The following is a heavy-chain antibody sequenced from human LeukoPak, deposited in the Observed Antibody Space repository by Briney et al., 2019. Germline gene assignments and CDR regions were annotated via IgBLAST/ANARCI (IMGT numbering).Heavy chain of an antibody. Sequence: PGGSLRLSCAASGFTFSSYAMHWVRQAPGKGLEWVAVISYDGSNKYYADSVKGRFTISRDNSKNTLYLQMNSLRVEDTAVYYCARSPSEGGGHCTSIVCSYYYMDVWGKGTTVTVSS. D-gene: IGHD2-2*01. CDR2: ISYDGSNK. J-gene: IGHJ6*03. V-gene: IGHV3-30-3*01. CDR3: ARSPSEGGGHCTSIVCSYYYMDV. CDR1: GFTFSSYA.